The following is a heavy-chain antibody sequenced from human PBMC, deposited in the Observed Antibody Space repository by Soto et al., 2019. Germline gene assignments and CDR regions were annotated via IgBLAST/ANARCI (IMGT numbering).Heavy chain of an antibody. Sequence: SVKVSCKASGGTFSSYAISWVRQAPGQGLEWMGGIIPIFGTANYAQKFQGRVTITADKSTSTAYMELSSLRSEDTAVYYCASARYCSGASCYSAWFDPWGQGTLVTVSS. CDR1: GGTFSSYA. D-gene: IGHD2-15*01. CDR3: ASARYCSGASCYSAWFDP. CDR2: IIPIFGTA. V-gene: IGHV1-69*06. J-gene: IGHJ5*02.